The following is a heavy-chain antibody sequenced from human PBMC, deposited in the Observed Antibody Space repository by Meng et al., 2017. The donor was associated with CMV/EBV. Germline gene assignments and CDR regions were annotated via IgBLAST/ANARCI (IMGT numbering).Heavy chain of an antibody. CDR2: ISAYNGNT. CDR3: ARDRYDILTGYYTGGDYYYGMDV. D-gene: IGHD3-9*01. J-gene: IGHJ6*02. CDR1: GYTFTSYS. Sequence: ASVKVSCKASGYTFTSYSISWVRQAPGQGLEWMGWISAYNGNTNYAQKLQGRVTMTTDTSTSTAYMELRSLRSDDTAVYYCARDRYDILTGYYTGGDYYYGMDVWGQGTTVTVSS. V-gene: IGHV1-18*01.